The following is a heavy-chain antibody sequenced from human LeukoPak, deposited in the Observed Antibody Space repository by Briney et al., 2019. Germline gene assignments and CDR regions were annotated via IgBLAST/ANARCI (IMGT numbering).Heavy chain of an antibody. CDR1: GFILSTAW. V-gene: IGHV3-15*01. J-gene: IGHJ4*02. Sequence: SGGSLRLSCEASGFILSTAWMTWVRQAPGKGLEWVGRIKSKTDGGTTEYAASVKGRFTISRDDSKSIAYLQMNSLKTEDTAVYYCTSGVPFDYWGQGTLVTVSS. CDR2: IKSKTDGGTT. D-gene: IGHD1-26*01. CDR3: TSGVPFDY.